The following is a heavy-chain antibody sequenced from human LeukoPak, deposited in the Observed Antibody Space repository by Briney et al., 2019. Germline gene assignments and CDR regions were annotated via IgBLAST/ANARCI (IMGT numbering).Heavy chain of an antibody. CDR2: INPNSGGT. D-gene: IGHD3-22*01. CDR1: GYTFTGYY. CDR3: ARARRITMIVVANNWFDP. Sequence: APVKVSCKASGYTFTGYYMHWVRQAPGQGLEWMGWINPNSGGTNYAQKFQGRVTMTRDTSISTAYMELSRLRSDDTAVYYCARARRITMIVVANNWFDPWGQGTLVTVSS. V-gene: IGHV1-2*02. J-gene: IGHJ5*02.